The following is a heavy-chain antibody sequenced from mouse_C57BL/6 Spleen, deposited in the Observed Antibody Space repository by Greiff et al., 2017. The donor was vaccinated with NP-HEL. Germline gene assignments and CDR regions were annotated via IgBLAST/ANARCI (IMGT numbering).Heavy chain of an antibody. CDR2: IYPGDGDT. CDR1: GYAFSSSW. CDR3: ARGHGSNQGWFAY. J-gene: IGHJ3*01. D-gene: IGHD1-1*01. Sequence: VKLMESGPELVKPGASVKISCKASGYAFSSSWMNWVKQRPGKGLEWIGRIYPGDGDTNYNGKFKGKATLTADKSSSTACMQLSSLTSAVSAVYLCARGHGSNQGWFAYWGQGTLVTVSA. V-gene: IGHV1-82*01.